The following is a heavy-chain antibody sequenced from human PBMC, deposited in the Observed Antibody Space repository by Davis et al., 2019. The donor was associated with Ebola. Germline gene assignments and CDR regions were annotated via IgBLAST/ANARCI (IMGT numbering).Heavy chain of an antibody. CDR1: GYTFTSYG. V-gene: IGHV1-18*01. Sequence: ASVKVSCKASGYTFTSYGISWVRQAPGQGLEWMGWISAHNGNTNYAQKLQGRVTMTTDTSTSTAYMELRSLRSDDTAVYYCARQDRRIRNYYYGMDVWGQGTTVTVSS. CDR2: ISAHNGNT. D-gene: IGHD2-15*01. CDR3: ARQDRRIRNYYYGMDV. J-gene: IGHJ6*02.